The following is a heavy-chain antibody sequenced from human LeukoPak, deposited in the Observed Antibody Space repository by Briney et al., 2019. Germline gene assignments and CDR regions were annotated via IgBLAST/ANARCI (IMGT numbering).Heavy chain of an antibody. CDR3: ARDGTAPGLYFDL. Sequence: PGGSLRLSCAVSGFTFSEYWMNWVRQAPGKGLEWVAGIRQDGGEKSYVDSVKGRFTISRDNTKNSLYLQMSSLRAEDTAVYYCARDGTAPGLYFDLWGQGTLVTVSS. CDR1: GFTFSEYW. J-gene: IGHJ4*01. V-gene: IGHV3-7*01. D-gene: IGHD6-13*01. CDR2: IRQDGGEK.